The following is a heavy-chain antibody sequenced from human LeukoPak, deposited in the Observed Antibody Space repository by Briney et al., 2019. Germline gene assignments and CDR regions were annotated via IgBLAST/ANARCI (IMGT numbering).Heavy chain of an antibody. CDR1: GGSISSSGYY. CDR3: ASEYYDILTGYTPHDY. D-gene: IGHD3-9*01. Sequence: SETLSLTCTVSGGSISSSGYYWGWIRQPPGKGLEWIGSTYYSGSTYYNPSLKSRVTISGDTSKNQFSLKLSSVTAADTAVYYCASEYYDILTGYTPHDYWGQGTLVTVSS. J-gene: IGHJ4*02. CDR2: TYYSGST. V-gene: IGHV4-39*01.